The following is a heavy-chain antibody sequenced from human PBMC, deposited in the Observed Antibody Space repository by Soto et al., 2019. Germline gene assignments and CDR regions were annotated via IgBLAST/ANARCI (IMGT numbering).Heavy chain of an antibody. CDR2: IDWDDDK. CDR3: ARIRSSSSGYYFDY. D-gene: IGHD6-13*01. CDR1: GFSLITIGMC. Sequence: GSGPTLGDATQTLTLTCTFSGFSLITIGMCVSWIRQPPGKALEWLALIDWDDDKYYSTSLKTRLTISKDTSKNQVVLTMTNMDPVDTATYYCARIRSSSSGYYFDYWGQGTLVTVSS. V-gene: IGHV2-70*01. J-gene: IGHJ4*02.